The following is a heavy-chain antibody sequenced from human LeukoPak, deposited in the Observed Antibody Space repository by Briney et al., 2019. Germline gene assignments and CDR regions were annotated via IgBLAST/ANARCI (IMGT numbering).Heavy chain of an antibody. CDR1: GGSISSSGYS. J-gene: IGHJ5*02. Sequence: SQTLSPTCAVSGGSISSSGYSWSWIRQPPGKGLEWIGYIHHTGSTYYNPSLKSRVTISVDRSKNQFSLKLSSVTAADTAMYFCARTPTYCGGDCYYFDPWGQGTLVTVSS. V-gene: IGHV4-30-2*01. D-gene: IGHD2-21*02. CDR2: IHHTGST. CDR3: ARTPTYCGGDCYYFDP.